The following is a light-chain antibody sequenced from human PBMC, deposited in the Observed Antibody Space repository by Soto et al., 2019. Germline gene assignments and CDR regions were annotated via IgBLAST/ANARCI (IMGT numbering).Light chain of an antibody. V-gene: IGKV1-5*03. Sequence: DIQMTQSPSTLSASVGDRVTITCRASQSLSSWLAWYQQQPGKAPKLLLYNASSLESGVPSRFSGSGSGTEFTLTISSLQPDDFASYYRQWYNSLYTFGQGTKLEIK. CDR3: QWYNSLYT. J-gene: IGKJ2*01. CDR2: NAS. CDR1: QSLSSW.